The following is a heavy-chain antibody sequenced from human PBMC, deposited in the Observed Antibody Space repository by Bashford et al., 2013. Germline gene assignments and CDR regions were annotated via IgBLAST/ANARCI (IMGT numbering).Heavy chain of an antibody. CDR2: IIPIFGTA. D-gene: IGHD2-2*01. CDR3: ARVIPDDIVVVPAAIYYYGYGR. CDR1: GGTFSSYA. V-gene: IGHV1-69*13. J-gene: IGHJ6*01. Sequence: SVKGSPARASGGTFSSYAISWVRQAPGQGLEWMGGIIPIFGTANYAQKFQGRVTITADESTSTAYMELSSLRSEDTAVYYCARVIPDDIVVVPAAIYYYGYGRLGAKGPRSPSPQ.